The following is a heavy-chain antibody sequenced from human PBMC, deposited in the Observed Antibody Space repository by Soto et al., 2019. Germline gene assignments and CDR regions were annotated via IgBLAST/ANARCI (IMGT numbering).Heavy chain of an antibody. V-gene: IGHV3-21*01. Sequence: GGSLRLSCISSGFTFRTYTMNWVRQAPGKGLEWVSSISSSSSYIYYADSVKGRFTISRDNAKNSLYLQMNSLRAEDTAVYYCARGGGAVPDTGYWGQGTLVTVSS. CDR2: ISSSSSYI. D-gene: IGHD6-19*01. CDR3: ARGGGAVPDTGY. J-gene: IGHJ4*02. CDR1: GFTFRTYT.